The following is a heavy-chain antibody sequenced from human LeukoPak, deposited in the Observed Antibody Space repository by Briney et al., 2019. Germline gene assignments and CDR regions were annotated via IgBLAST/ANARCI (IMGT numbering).Heavy chain of an antibody. CDR1: GYTFTSYD. J-gene: IGHJ4*02. Sequence: ASVKVSCKASGYTFTSYDINWVRQATRQGLEWMGWMNPNSGNTGYAQKFQGRVTMTRNTSISTAYMELSSLRSEDTAAYYCASMITFGGVVETTENDYWGQGTLVTVSS. V-gene: IGHV1-8*01. D-gene: IGHD3-16*02. CDR2: MNPNSGNT. CDR3: ASMITFGGVVETTENDY.